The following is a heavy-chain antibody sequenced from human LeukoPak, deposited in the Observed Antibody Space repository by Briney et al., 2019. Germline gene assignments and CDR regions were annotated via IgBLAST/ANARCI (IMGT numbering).Heavy chain of an antibody. D-gene: IGHD6-19*01. Sequence: ASVTVSFKISGYSLTDLSIHWVREAPGEGLEWMGGFDSENNKMVYSQKFQGGVTMTEDTSADTAYMELPSLRSDGTAVYFCATDRVYRSSGRSWGFFDYWGRGTLVIVSS. J-gene: IGHJ4*02. CDR2: FDSENNKM. CDR3: ATDRVYRSSGRSWGFFDY. CDR1: GYSLTDLS. V-gene: IGHV1-24*01.